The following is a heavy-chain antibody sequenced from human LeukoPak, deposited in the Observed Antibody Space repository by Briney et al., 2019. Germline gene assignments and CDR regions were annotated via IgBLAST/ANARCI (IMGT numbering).Heavy chain of an antibody. CDR1: GFTFSSNV. D-gene: IGHD1-26*01. Sequence: GGSLRLSCAASGFTFSSNVMSWVRQAPGKGLEWVSSVSGSGGSIYYADSVKGRFTSSRDNSKNTLYLQMNSLRVEDTAVYYCAKRGSEVGETVAPGDYWGQGTLVTVSS. CDR2: VSGSGGSI. CDR3: AKRGSEVGETVAPGDY. V-gene: IGHV3-23*01. J-gene: IGHJ4*02.